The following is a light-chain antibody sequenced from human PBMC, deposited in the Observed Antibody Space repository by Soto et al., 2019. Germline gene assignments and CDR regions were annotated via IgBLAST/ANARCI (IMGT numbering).Light chain of an antibody. J-gene: IGLJ7*01. V-gene: IGLV1-47*01. CDR2: RTN. Sequence: QSVLTQPPSASGTPGQWVTISCSGSSFNIGNNYVSWYQQFPGTAPKLLIYRTNQRPSGVPDRFSGSKSGTSASLVIGELRSEDEADYYCAAWDDSLSGVVFGGGTQLTVL. CDR1: SFNIGNNY. CDR3: AAWDDSLSGVV.